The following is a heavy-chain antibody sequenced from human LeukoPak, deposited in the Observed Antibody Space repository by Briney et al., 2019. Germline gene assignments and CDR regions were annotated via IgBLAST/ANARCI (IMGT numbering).Heavy chain of an antibody. CDR2: ISGSGGST. J-gene: IGHJ6*02. Sequence: ETLSLTCTVSGGSVSSSYYYWGWIRQPPGKGLEWVSAISGSGGSTYYADSVKGRFTISRDNSKNTVYLQMNGLRDEDTAVYYCARARPWDSSRSYYFGMDVWGHGTTVTVSS. V-gene: IGHV3-23*01. CDR3: ARARPWDSSRSYYFGMDV. CDR1: GGSVSSSYYY. D-gene: IGHD3-22*01.